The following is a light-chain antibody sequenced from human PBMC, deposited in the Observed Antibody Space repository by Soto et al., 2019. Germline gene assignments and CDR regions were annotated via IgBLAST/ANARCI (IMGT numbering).Light chain of an antibody. CDR1: QGISSY. Sequence: AIRMTQSPSSFSASTGDRVTITCRASQGISSYLAWYQQKPGKAPKLLIYAASTLHSGVPSRFSGSGSGTDFTLTISCLQSEDFATYYCQQYYSYQTFGQGTKVEIK. CDR3: QQYYSYQT. V-gene: IGKV1-8*01. J-gene: IGKJ1*01. CDR2: AAS.